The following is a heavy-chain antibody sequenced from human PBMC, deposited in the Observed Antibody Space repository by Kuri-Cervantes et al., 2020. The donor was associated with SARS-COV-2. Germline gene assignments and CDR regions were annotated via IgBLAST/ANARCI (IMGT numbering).Heavy chain of an antibody. V-gene: IGHV1-18*01. CDR1: GYTFTSYG. J-gene: IGHJ4*02. CDR2: ISAYNGNT. CDR3: ARGKEMATETTLDY. D-gene: IGHD5-24*01. Sequence: VKVSCKASGYTFTSYGISWVRQAPGQGLEWVGWISAYNGNTNYAQKLQGRVTMTTDTSTSTAYMELRSLRSDDTAVYYCARGKEMATETTLDYWGQGTLVTVSS.